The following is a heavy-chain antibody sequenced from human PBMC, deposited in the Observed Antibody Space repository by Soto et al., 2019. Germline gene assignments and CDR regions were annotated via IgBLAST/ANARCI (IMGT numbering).Heavy chain of an antibody. Sequence: PGGSLGLSCAASRFTFSNYGMHWVRQAPGKGLEWVAVIWYDGSNKYYADSVKGRFTISRDNSKNTLYLQMNSPRAEDTAVYYCARDDIPGRAVAIYGMDVWGQGTTVTVSS. V-gene: IGHV3-33*01. D-gene: IGHD6-19*01. CDR1: RFTFSNYG. J-gene: IGHJ6*02. CDR2: IWYDGSNK. CDR3: ARDDIPGRAVAIYGMDV.